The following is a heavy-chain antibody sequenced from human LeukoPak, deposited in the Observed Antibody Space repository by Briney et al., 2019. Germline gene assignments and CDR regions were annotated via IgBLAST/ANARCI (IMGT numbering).Heavy chain of an antibody. Sequence: AGGSLRLSCAATGFTFSDYYMSWIRQAPGTGLEWVSYISSSGSSKYYADSVKGRFTISRDNAKNSLYLQMNSLRAEDTAVYYCGRYGLGYYYMDVWGKGTTVTVSS. V-gene: IGHV3-11*04. D-gene: IGHD6-19*01. CDR3: GRYGLGYYYMDV. CDR2: ISSSGSSK. CDR1: GFTFSDYY. J-gene: IGHJ6*03.